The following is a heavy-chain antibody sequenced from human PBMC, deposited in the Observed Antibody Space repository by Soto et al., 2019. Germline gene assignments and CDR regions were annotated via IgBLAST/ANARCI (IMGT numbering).Heavy chain of an antibody. V-gene: IGHV3-30-3*01. Sequence: QVQLVESGGGVVQPGRSLRLSCAASGFTFSSYAMHWVRQAPGKGLEWVAVISYDGSNKYYADSVKGRFTISRDNSKNTLYLQMNSLRAEDTAVYYCAKAVAGNIDYCGQGTLVTVSS. D-gene: IGHD6-19*01. CDR3: AKAVAGNIDY. J-gene: IGHJ4*02. CDR2: ISYDGSNK. CDR1: GFTFSSYA.